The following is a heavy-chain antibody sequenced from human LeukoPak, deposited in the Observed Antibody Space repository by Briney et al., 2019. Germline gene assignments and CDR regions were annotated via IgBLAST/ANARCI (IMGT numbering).Heavy chain of an antibody. Sequence: SGRSLRLSCAASGFSFRDYGMHWVRQALGKGLEWVAIIWYDGSNKYYADSVKGRFTISRDNSKNTLYLQMNTLRAEDTAVYYCAKDLTPGALWGQGTMVTVSS. CDR1: GFSFRDYG. J-gene: IGHJ3*01. CDR2: IWYDGSNK. D-gene: IGHD3-10*01. V-gene: IGHV3-33*06. CDR3: AKDLTPGAL.